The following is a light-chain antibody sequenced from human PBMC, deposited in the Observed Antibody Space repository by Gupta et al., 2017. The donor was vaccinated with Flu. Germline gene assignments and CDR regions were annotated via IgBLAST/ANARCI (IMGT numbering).Light chain of an antibody. Sequence: EIELSQSPGTLSLSPWERATLSCRSGQSVSSSYLAWYQEKPGQAPRLLIYCASSRATGIPDRFSGSGSGTDFTLTINRLEPEDVAVYYCQQSGSSPRTFGQGTRLEIK. J-gene: IGKJ5*01. V-gene: IGKV3-20*01. CDR3: QQSGSSPRT. CDR1: QSVSSSY. CDR2: CAS.